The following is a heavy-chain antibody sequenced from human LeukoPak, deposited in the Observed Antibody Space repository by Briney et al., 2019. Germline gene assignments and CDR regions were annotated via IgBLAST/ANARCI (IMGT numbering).Heavy chain of an antibody. D-gene: IGHD6-13*01. CDR1: GVSTSSYY. CDR2: IYYNGNT. V-gene: IGHV4-59*12. CDR3: ARATIPAGAFDY. J-gene: IGHJ4*02. Sequence: PSETLSLTCTVSGVSTSSYYWSWIRQPPGKGPEWIGYIYYNGNTNCSPSLKSRVTISVDTSKNHFSLKVSSVTAADTAVYYCARATIPAGAFDYWGQGAPVTVSS.